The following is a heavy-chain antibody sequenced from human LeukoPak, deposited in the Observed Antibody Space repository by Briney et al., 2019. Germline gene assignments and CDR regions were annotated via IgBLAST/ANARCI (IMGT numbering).Heavy chain of an antibody. Sequence: ASVKVSCKASGYTFTGYYMHWVRQAPGQGLEWMGWINPNSGGTNYAQKFQGRVTMTRDTSTSTVYMELSSLRSEDTAVYYCARGIGSWYVEYFQHWGQGTLVTVSS. V-gene: IGHV1-2*02. D-gene: IGHD6-13*01. J-gene: IGHJ1*01. CDR3: ARGIGSWYVEYFQH. CDR1: GYTFTGYY. CDR2: INPNSGGT.